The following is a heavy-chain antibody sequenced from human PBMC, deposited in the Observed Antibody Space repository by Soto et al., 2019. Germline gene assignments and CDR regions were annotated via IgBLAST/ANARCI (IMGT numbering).Heavy chain of an antibody. J-gene: IGHJ4*02. CDR1: GYIIKNYW. CDR2: IFPDDSDT. CDR3: FRGGVTSRTFDY. Sequence: PGESLKISCQASGYIIKNYWNGWVRQMPGQGLEWMGIIFPDDSDTRYIPSFQGHVTISVDKSISTAYVQWSSLKASDSAIYYCFRGGVTSRTFDYWGQGTLVTVSS. D-gene: IGHD3-16*01. V-gene: IGHV5-51*01.